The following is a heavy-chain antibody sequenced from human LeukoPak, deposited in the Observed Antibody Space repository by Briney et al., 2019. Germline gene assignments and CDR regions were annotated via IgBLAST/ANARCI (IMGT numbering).Heavy chain of an antibody. CDR3: ARALLRWGGRNYYYYGMDV. CDR1: GGTFSSYA. V-gene: IGHV1-69*13. D-gene: IGHD4-23*01. J-gene: IGHJ6*02. CDR2: IIPIFGTA. Sequence: VKVSCKASGGTFSSYAISWVRQAPGKGLEWMGGIIPIFGTANYAQKFQGRVTITADESTSTAYMELSSLRSEDTAEYYCARALLRWGGRNYYYYGMDVWGQGTTVTVSS.